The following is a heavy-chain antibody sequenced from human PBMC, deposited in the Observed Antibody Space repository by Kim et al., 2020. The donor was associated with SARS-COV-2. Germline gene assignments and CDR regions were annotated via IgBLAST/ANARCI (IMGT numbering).Heavy chain of an antibody. D-gene: IGHD2-21*02. CDR1: GGSISSGTNY. Sequence: SETLSLTCTVSGGSISSGTNYWAWIRQFPGKGLEWIGHIDFSGTTFYNSTLKRRLTISDDISNNQFSLYLFPVTAADTALYYCARVSLSDRGFSYYAVDVWGQGTTGTVSS. CDR2: IDFSGTT. J-gene: IGHJ6*02. V-gene: IGHV4-31*03. CDR3: ARVSLSDRGFSYYAVDV.